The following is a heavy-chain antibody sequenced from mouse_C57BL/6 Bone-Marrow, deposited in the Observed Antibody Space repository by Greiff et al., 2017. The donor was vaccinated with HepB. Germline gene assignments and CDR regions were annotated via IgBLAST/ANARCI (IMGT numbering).Heavy chain of an antibody. CDR1: GFSLTSYG. V-gene: IGHV2-6-1*01. CDR3: ARHPGYYGSSYWYFDV. CDR2: IWSDGST. J-gene: IGHJ1*03. D-gene: IGHD1-1*01. Sequence: QVQLKESGPGLVAPSQSLSITCTVSGFSLTSYGVHWVRQPPGKSLEWLVVIWSDGSTTYNSALKSRLSISKDNSKSQVFLKMNSLQTDDTAMYYCARHPGYYGSSYWYFDVWGTGTTVTVSS.